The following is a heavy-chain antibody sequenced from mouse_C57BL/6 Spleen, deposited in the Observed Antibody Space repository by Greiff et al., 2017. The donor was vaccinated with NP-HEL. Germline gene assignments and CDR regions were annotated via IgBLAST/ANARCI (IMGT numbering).Heavy chain of an antibody. CDR2: IDPSDSYT. J-gene: IGHJ3*01. CDR1: GYTFTSYW. CDR3: ARSPFDGSGPWFAY. V-gene: IGHV1-69*01. D-gene: IGHD1-1*01. Sequence: VQLQQSGAELVMPGASVKLSCKASGYTFTSYWMHWVKQRPGQGLEWIGEIDPSDSYTNYNQKFKGKSTLTVDKSSSTAYMQLSSLTSEDSAVYYCARSPFDGSGPWFAYWGQGTLVTVSA.